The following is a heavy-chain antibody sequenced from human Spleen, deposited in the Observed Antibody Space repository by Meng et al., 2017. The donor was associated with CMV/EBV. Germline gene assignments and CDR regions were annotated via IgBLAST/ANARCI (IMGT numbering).Heavy chain of an antibody. V-gene: IGHV1-8*03. D-gene: IGHD2-2*01. J-gene: IGHJ4*02. CDR3: VRGTGHCSSTSCSNGY. CDR2: MNTNSGNT. CDR1: GYTFTSYD. Sequence: ASVKVSCKASGYTFTSYDINWVRQASGQGPEWVGWMNTNSGNTGYAQKFQGRVTITRNTSISTAYMELSSLRSEDTAAYYCVRGTGHCSSTSCSNGYWGQGTLVTVSS.